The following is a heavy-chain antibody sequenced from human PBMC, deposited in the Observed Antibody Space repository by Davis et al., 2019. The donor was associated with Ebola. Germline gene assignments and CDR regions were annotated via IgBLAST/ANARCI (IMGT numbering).Heavy chain of an antibody. Sequence: AASVKVSCKTSGYTFSGYAISWVRQDPGQGLEWIGRINVYNGHTNYAQNFQGRVTVSTDTSTSIAYMELRSLRSDDTALYYCARDATTVTTIWFDPWGQGTLVTVSS. CDR1: GYTFSGYA. J-gene: IGHJ5*02. CDR2: INVYNGHT. D-gene: IGHD4-17*01. V-gene: IGHV1-18*01. CDR3: ARDATTVTTIWFDP.